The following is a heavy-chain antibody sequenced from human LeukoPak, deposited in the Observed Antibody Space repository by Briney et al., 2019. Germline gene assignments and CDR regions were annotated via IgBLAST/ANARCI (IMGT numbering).Heavy chain of an antibody. Sequence: ASVKVSCKASGQSLTGYFIHWVRQAPGQGLAGVGRSDPNTGDTIYAQNFQGRVTVTSATSISTAYMELSRLTSDDTAVYFCARLGLHGSGTYYFFDYWGQGTLVTVSS. D-gene: IGHD3-10*01. CDR2: SDPNTGDT. CDR3: ARLGLHGSGTYYFFDY. V-gene: IGHV1-2*06. J-gene: IGHJ4*02. CDR1: GQSLTGYF.